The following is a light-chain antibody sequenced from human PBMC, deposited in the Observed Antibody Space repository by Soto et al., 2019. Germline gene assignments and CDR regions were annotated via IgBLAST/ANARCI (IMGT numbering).Light chain of an antibody. CDR1: SSDVDAYNF. V-gene: IGLV2-14*03. Sequence: QSVLTQPASVSGSPGQSIAISCTGTSSDVDAYNFVSWYQHHPGKAPKLMIFDVSNRPSGVSNRFSGSKSGNTASLTISGLQAEDEADYYCTSYTTSSPYVLGTG. J-gene: IGLJ1*01. CDR2: DVS. CDR3: TSYTTSSPYV.